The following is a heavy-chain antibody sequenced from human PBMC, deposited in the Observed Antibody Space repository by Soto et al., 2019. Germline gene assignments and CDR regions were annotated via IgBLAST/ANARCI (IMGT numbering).Heavy chain of an antibody. CDR2: IYYSGST. D-gene: IGHD3-22*01. CDR1: GGSISSYY. CDR3: ARLNYYDSTGYLDY. V-gene: IGHV4-59*01. Sequence: SETLSLTCTVSGGSISSYYWSWIRQPPGKGLEWIGYIYYSGSTNYNPSLKSRVTISVDTSTNQFSLKLSSVTAADTAVYYCARLNYYDSTGYLDYWGQGTLVTVSS. J-gene: IGHJ4*02.